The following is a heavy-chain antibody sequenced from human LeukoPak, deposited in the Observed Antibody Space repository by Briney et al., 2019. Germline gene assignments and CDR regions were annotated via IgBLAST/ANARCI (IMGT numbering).Heavy chain of an antibody. Sequence: SETLSLTCTVSGGSISSYYWSWIRQPPGKGLEWIGYIYYSGSTNYNPSLKSRVTISVDTSKNQFSLKLSSVTAADTAVYYCARGKYCGGDCYYYFDYWGQGTLVTVSS. J-gene: IGHJ4*02. D-gene: IGHD2-21*02. CDR1: GGSISSYY. CDR2: IYYSGST. V-gene: IGHV4-59*08. CDR3: ARGKYCGGDCYYYFDY.